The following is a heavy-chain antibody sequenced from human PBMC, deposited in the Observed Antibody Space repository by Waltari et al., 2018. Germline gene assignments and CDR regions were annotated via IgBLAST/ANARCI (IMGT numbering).Heavy chain of an antibody. CDR2: IKQDGSEK. J-gene: IGHJ4*02. D-gene: IGHD4-4*01. CDR1: AFAFSNFY. Sequence: QLVESGGDSVQPGGSLRLSCVTSAFAFSNFYMRWVRQAPGKGLEWVASIKQDGSEKYYVDSVKGRFTVSRDNAKNSLYLQMNNLRADDTAVYYCTTLSVTKTSDYWGQGTLVTVSS. V-gene: IGHV3-7*01. CDR3: TTLSVTKTSDY.